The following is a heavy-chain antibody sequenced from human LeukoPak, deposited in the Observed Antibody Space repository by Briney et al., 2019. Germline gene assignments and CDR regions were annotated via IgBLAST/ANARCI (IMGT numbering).Heavy chain of an antibody. Sequence: PSETLSLTCTVSGGSISSSSYYWGWIRQPPGKGLEWIGSIYYSGSTYYNPSLKSRVTISVDTSKNQFSLKLSSVTAADTAVYYCATPTTITRRVDVWGQGTTVTVSS. J-gene: IGHJ6*02. CDR1: GGSISSSSYY. CDR3: ATPTTITRRVDV. CDR2: IYYSGST. V-gene: IGHV4-39*01. D-gene: IGHD5-12*01.